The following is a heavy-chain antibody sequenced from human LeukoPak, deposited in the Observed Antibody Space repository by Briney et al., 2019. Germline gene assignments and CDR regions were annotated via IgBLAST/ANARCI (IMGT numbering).Heavy chain of an antibody. CDR1: GGTFSSYA. D-gene: IGHD2-2*01. V-gene: IGHV1-69*13. CDR3: ARAGARYCSSTSCYRYYYYYMDV. CDR2: IIPIFGTA. J-gene: IGHJ6*03. Sequence: SVKVSCKASGGTFSSYAISWVRQAPGRGLEWMGGIIPIFGTANYAQKFQGRVTITADESTSTAYMELSSLRSEDTPVYYRARAGARYCSSTSCYRYYYYYMDVWGKGTTVTVSS.